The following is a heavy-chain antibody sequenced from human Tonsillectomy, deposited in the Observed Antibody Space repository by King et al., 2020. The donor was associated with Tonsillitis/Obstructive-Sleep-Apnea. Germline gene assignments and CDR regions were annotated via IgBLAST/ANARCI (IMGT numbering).Heavy chain of an antibody. CDR2: IFYSGTT. Sequence: QLQESGPRLVKPSETLSLTCSVSGGSISDSRYYWGWIRQPPGKGLEWIGKIFYSGTTDYNPSLKSRVTMSVDTSKNQFSLKLSSVSAADTAIYYCVSHNTPQLWVVYWGQGTLVTVSS. CDR3: VSHNTPQLWVVY. D-gene: IGHD3-10*01. V-gene: IGHV4-39*01. J-gene: IGHJ4*02. CDR1: GGSISDSRYY.